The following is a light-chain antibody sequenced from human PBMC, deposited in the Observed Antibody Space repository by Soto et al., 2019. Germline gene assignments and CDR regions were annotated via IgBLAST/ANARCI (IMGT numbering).Light chain of an antibody. Sequence: EIVLTQSPATLSLSPGDRATLSCRASQSVSRYLAWFQQKPGQTPRLLIYGASSRATGIPDRFSGSESGTDFTLTISRLEPEDFAVYYCQQYDSSPPITFGQGTRLEI. J-gene: IGKJ5*01. CDR1: QSVSRY. V-gene: IGKV3-20*01. CDR3: QQYDSSPPIT. CDR2: GAS.